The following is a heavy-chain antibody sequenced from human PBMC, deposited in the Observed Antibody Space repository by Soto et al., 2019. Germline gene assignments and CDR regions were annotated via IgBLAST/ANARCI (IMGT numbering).Heavy chain of an antibody. CDR1: GFTFSSHG. J-gene: IGHJ3*01. Sequence: EAQLLESGGDWAQPGGSLRLSCAASGFTFSSHGMSWVRQAPGKGLEWIAGLSRGGGTTYYADSVKGGFTISRDNSKNTLDLIMNSLKVEDTALYYCAKDGQYRTDGFDVWGQGTMVTVSS. CDR3: AKDGQYRTDGFDV. D-gene: IGHD6-6*01. CDR2: LSRGGGTT. V-gene: IGHV3-23*01.